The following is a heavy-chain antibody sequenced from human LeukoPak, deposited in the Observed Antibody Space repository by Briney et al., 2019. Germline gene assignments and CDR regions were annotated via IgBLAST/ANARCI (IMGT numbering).Heavy chain of an antibody. CDR3: AKVGPMTSVTRVFRSRTYYYYYMDV. CDR1: GFTFSSYG. J-gene: IGHJ6*03. CDR2: ISGSGGST. Sequence: GGSLRLSCAASGFTFSSYGMSWVRQAPGKGLEWVSSISGSGGSTYYADSVKGRFTISRDNSKNTLYLQMNSLRAEDTAVYYCAKVGPMTSVTRVFRSRTYYYYYMDVWGKGTTVTVSS. V-gene: IGHV3-23*01. D-gene: IGHD4-17*01.